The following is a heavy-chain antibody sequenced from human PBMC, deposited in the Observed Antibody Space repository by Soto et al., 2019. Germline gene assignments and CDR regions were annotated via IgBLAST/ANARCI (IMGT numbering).Heavy chain of an antibody. V-gene: IGHV4-4*07. D-gene: IGHD2-2*01. J-gene: IGHJ6*02. CDR2: IYSDGAT. CDR3: SRVGCSNSNCQTRGMDV. Sequence: QVQLQESGPGLVRPSETLYLICNVSGGPISNYYWSWVRQPAGKGLEWVGRIYSDGATNYSPSLKSRVFMSLDMSRNQFSLQLKFVTAADTAVYDCSRVGCSNSNCQTRGMDVWGQGTTVTVSS. CDR1: GGPISNYY.